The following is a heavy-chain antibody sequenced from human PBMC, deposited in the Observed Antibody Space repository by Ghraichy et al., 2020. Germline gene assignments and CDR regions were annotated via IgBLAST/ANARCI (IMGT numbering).Heavy chain of an antibody. CDR1: GGSISSSY. CDR2: IYYSGST. D-gene: IGHD1-26*01. Sequence: SETLSLTCTVSGGSISSSYWSWIRQPPGKGLEWIGYIYYSGSTNYNPSLKSRVTISVDTSKNQFSLKLSSVTAADTAVYYCARGLLGEDYYGMDVWGPGSTVTVSS. CDR3: ARGLLGEDYYGMDV. V-gene: IGHV4-59*01. J-gene: IGHJ6*02.